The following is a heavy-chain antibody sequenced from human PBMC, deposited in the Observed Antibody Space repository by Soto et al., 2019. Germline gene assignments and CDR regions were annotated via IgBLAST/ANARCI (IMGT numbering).Heavy chain of an antibody. CDR3: ARGLASARPRYYYYYMDV. V-gene: IGHV1-8*01. J-gene: IGHJ6*03. D-gene: IGHD6-6*01. Sequence: ASVKVSCKASGYTFTSYDINWVRQATGQGLEWMGWMNPNSGNTGYAQKFQGRVTMTRNTSISTAYMELSSLRSEDTAVYYCARGLASARPRYYYYYMDVWGKGTTVTVSS. CDR1: GYTFTSYD. CDR2: MNPNSGNT.